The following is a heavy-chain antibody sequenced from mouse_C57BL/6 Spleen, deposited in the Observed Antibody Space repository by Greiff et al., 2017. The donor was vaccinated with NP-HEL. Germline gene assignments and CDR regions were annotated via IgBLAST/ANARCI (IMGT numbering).Heavy chain of an antibody. CDR2: IYPGDGDT. J-gene: IGHJ2*01. CDR1: GYAFSSSW. Sequence: VQLQQSGPELVKPGASVKISCKASGYAFSSSWMNWVKQRPGKGLEWIGRIYPGDGDTNYNGKFKGKATLTAAKSSSTAYMQLSSLTSEDSAVYFCARSGLDYYGSSPFYFDYWGQGTTLTVSS. CDR3: ARSGLDYYGSSPFYFDY. D-gene: IGHD1-1*01. V-gene: IGHV1-82*01.